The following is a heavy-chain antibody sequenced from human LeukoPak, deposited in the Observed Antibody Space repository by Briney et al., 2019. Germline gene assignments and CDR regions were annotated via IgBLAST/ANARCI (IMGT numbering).Heavy chain of an antibody. D-gene: IGHD1-26*01. CDR3: ASSRYSGIKLDY. Sequence: PGGSLRLSCAAAGLTVSSNYMSWVRQAPGKGLEWVSVIFSGGSTYYADSVKGRFTISRDNAKNTLYLQMNTLRAEDTAVYYCASSRYSGIKLDYWGQGTLVTASS. J-gene: IGHJ4*02. CDR1: GLTVSSNY. CDR2: IFSGGST. V-gene: IGHV3-66*01.